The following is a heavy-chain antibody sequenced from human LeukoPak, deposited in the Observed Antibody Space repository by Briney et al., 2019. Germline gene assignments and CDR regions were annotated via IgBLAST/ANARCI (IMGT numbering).Heavy chain of an antibody. D-gene: IGHD6-19*01. CDR3: AKCAPQYSSGWVDI. CDR2: ISGSGGST. J-gene: IGHJ3*02. V-gene: IGHV3-23*01. Sequence: PGGSLRLSCAASGFTVSRNYMSWVRQAPGKGLEWVSAISGSGGSTYYADSVKGRFAISRDNSKNTLYLQMNSLRAEDTAVYYCAKCAPQYSSGWVDIWGQGTMVTVSS. CDR1: GFTVSRNY.